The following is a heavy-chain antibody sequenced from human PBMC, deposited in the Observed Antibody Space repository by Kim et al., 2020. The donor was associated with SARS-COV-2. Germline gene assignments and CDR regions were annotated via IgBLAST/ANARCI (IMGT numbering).Heavy chain of an antibody. CDR2: NGNT. D-gene: IGHD3-10*01. V-gene: IGHV1-18*01. CDR3: ARAGGFDY. J-gene: IGHJ4*02. Sequence: NGNTNYAQKPQGRVTMTTDTSTSTAYMELRSLRSDDTAVYYCARAGGFDYWGQGTLVTVSS.